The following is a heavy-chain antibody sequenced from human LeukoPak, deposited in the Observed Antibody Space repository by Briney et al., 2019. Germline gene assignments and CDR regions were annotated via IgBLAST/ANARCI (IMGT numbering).Heavy chain of an antibody. CDR1: GFTFSGSA. D-gene: IGHD2-15*01. J-gene: IGHJ5*02. CDR3: TRPLSQRYNWNGA. CDR2: IRSKANSYAT. V-gene: IGHV3-73*01. Sequence: GGSLKLSCAASGFTFSGSAMHWVRQASGKGLEWVGRIRSKANSYATAYAASVKGRFTISRDDSKNTAYLQMNSLKTEDTAVYYCTRPLSQRYNWNGAWGQGTLVTVSS.